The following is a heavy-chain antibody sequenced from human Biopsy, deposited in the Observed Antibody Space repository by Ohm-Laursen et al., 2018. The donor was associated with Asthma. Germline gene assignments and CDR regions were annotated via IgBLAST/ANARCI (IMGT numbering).Heavy chain of an antibody. V-gene: IGHV4-39*01. Sequence: SETLSLTCTVSGGSMSSSSYSWGWIRQPPGKGLEWIGSISYTGNTDIPSLKSRVTLSVDASKNQFSLKLTSVTAADTAVYYCVSPPGYWGQGTRVTVSS. CDR1: GGSMSSSSYS. J-gene: IGHJ4*02. CDR3: VSPPGY. CDR2: ISYTGNT.